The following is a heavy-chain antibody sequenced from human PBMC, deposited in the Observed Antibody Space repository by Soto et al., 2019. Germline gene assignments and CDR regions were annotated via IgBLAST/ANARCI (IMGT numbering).Heavy chain of an antibody. V-gene: IGHV1-3*01. CDR2: INAGNGNT. Sequence: ASVKVSCTASGYTFTSYDINWVRQAPGQGLEWMGWINAGNGNTKYSQKFQDRVTVTRDTSANTAYMELSSLRADDTALYYCVKSWEDFASTNFFENWGPGTLVTVSS. D-gene: IGHD1-26*01. CDR1: GYTFTSYD. CDR3: VKSWEDFASTNFFEN. J-gene: IGHJ4*02.